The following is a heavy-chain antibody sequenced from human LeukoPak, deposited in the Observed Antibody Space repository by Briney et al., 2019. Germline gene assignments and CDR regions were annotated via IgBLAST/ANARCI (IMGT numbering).Heavy chain of an antibody. D-gene: IGHD5-12*01. J-gene: IGHJ2*01. CDR1: GGSFSGYY. CDR3: ARGRRYSGYDSRYFDP. CDR2: INHSGST. V-gene: IGHV4-34*01. Sequence: PSETLSLTCAVYGGSFSGYYWSWIRQPPGKGLEWIGEINHSGSTNYNPSLKSRVTISVDTSKNQFSLKLSSVTAADTAVYYCARGRRYSGYDSRYFDPWGRGTLVTVSS.